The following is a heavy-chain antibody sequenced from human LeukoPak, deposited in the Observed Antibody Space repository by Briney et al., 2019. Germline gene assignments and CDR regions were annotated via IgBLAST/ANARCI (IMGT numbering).Heavy chain of an antibody. CDR2: ISSSSSFI. CDR3: ARDVLIAADGVIRLDAFDI. J-gene: IGHJ3*02. D-gene: IGHD6-13*01. Sequence: PGGSLRLSCAASGFTFSTYNMNWVRQAPGKGLEWVSSISSSSSFIYYADSVKGRFTISRDNAKNSLYLQMNSLRAEDTAVYHCARDVLIAADGVIRLDAFDIWGQGTVVTVSS. V-gene: IGHV3-21*01. CDR1: GFTFSTYN.